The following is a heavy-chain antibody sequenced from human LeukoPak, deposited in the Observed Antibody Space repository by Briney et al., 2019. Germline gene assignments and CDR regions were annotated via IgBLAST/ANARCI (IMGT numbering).Heavy chain of an antibody. CDR1: GYTFTGYY. D-gene: IGHD2-2*01. CDR2: INPNSGGT. V-gene: IGHV1-2*02. CDR3: ARAMRYCSSTSCYPPYYYYYMDV. Sequence: ASVKVSCKASGYTFTGYYMHWVRQAPGQGLEWMGWINPNSGGTNYAQKFQGRVTMTRDTSISTAYMELSRLRSDDTAVHYCARAMRYCSSTSCYPPYYYYYMDVWGKGTTVTVSS. J-gene: IGHJ6*03.